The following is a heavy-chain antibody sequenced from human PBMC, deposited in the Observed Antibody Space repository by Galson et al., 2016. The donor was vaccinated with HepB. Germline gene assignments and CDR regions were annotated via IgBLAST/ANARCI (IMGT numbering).Heavy chain of an antibody. CDR2: INGDGSSK. V-gene: IGHV3-74*01. D-gene: IGHD4-11*01. J-gene: IGHJ5*01. CDR1: GFTFSSYW. CDR3: AKCDTTVTDCNIFDS. Sequence: SLRLSCAASGFTFSSYWMHWVRQAPGKGLVWVSRINGDGSSKTYADSVKGRFTISRDNSKHTLYLQMSSLRAEDTARYYCAKCDTTVTDCNIFDSWGQGTLVIVSS.